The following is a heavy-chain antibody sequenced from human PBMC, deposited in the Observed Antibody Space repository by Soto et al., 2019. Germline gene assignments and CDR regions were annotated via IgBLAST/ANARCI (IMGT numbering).Heavy chain of an antibody. CDR1: GGSVSSGSYY. Sequence: SETLSLTCTVSGGSVSSGSYYWSWIRQPPGKGLEWIGYIYYSGSTNYNPSLKSRVTISVDTSKNQFSLKLSSVTAADTAVYYCARDRSDYDILTGYYYQGGMDAWGQGTTVTVSS. CDR2: IYYSGST. V-gene: IGHV4-61*01. J-gene: IGHJ6*02. CDR3: ARDRSDYDILTGYYYQGGMDA. D-gene: IGHD3-9*01.